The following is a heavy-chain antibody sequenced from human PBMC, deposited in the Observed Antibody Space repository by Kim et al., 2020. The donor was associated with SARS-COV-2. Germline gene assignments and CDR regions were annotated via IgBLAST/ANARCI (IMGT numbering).Heavy chain of an antibody. J-gene: IGHJ4*02. CDR3: VRDLTYNYAY. V-gene: IGHV3-33*01. Sequence: YATPVKGRFTSSRDNAKSTLYLQMNSLRAEDTAVYYCVRDLTYNYAYWGQGTLVTVSS. D-gene: IGHD5-18*01.